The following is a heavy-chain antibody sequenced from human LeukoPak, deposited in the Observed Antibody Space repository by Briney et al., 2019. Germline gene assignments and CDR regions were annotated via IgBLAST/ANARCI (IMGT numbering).Heavy chain of an antibody. D-gene: IGHD2-15*01. CDR2: ISGGGGST. CDR1: GFTFRTYA. J-gene: IGHJ4*02. Sequence: GGSLRLSCAASGFTFRTYAMSWVRQAPGKGLEWVSAISGGGGSTYYADSVKGRFTISRDNSKNPLFLQMNSLRAEDTAVYYCAKDRYWGGGTCYWSHFCLRGQGTLVTVSS. V-gene: IGHV3-23*01. CDR3: AKDRYWGGGTCYWSHFCL.